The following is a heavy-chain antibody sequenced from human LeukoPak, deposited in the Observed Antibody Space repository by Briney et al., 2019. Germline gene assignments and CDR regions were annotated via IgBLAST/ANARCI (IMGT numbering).Heavy chain of an antibody. D-gene: IGHD5-12*01. CDR2: IYYSGST. Sequence: SETLSLTCTVSGGSISSSSYYWGWIRQPPGKGLERIGSIYYSGSTYYNPSLKSRVTLSVDTSKNQFSLKLSSVTAADTAVYYCARIYSGYGRGAFDYWGQGTLVTVSS. V-gene: IGHV4-39*01. J-gene: IGHJ4*02. CDR1: GGSISSSSYY. CDR3: ARIYSGYGRGAFDY.